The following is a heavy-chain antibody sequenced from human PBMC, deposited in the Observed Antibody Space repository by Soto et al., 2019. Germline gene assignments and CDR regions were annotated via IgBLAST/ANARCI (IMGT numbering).Heavy chain of an antibody. Sequence: VQLVESGGGVVQPGRSLRLSCAASGFTFSSYGMHWVRQAPGKGLEWVAVISYDGSNKYYADSVKGRFTISRDNSKNTLYLQMNSLRAEDTAVYYCAKGVDTAMVLHYWGQGTLVTVSS. D-gene: IGHD5-18*01. V-gene: IGHV3-30*18. CDR2: ISYDGSNK. CDR3: AKGVDTAMVLHY. CDR1: GFTFSSYG. J-gene: IGHJ4*02.